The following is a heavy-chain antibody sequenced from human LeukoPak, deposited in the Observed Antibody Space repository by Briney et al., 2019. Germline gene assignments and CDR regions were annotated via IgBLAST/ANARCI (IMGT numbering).Heavy chain of an antibody. D-gene: IGHD2-15*01. CDR1: GYTLTELS. CDR2: FDPEDGET. J-gene: IGHJ6*03. V-gene: IGHV1-24*01. CDR3: ATAPLLTKYYYYYMDV. Sequence: ASVKVSCKVSGYTLTELSMHWVRQAPGKGLEWMGGFDPEDGETIYAQKFQGRVTMTEDTSTDTAYMELSSLRSEDTAVYYCATAPLLTKYYYYYMDVWGKGTTVTVSS.